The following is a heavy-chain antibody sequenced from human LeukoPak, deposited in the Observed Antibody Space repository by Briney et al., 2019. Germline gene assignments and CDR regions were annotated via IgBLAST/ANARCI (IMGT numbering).Heavy chain of an antibody. J-gene: IGHJ4*02. V-gene: IGHV3-23*01. D-gene: IGHD2-15*01. CDR1: GFSFSSYA. CDR3: AKQKGYCSGGSCYYSDY. Sequence: GGSLTLSCAASGFSFSSYAMSWVRQAPGKGLEWVSTLSGSGASTSYADSVKGRFTISRDNSKNTLYLQMNSLRAEDTARYYCAKQKGYCSGGSCYYSDYWGQGTLVTVSS. CDR2: LSGSGAST.